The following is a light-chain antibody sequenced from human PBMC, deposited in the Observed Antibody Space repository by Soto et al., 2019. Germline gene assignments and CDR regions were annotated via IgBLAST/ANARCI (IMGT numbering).Light chain of an antibody. CDR3: QSYDSSLIEV. Sequence: QSALTQPPSVSGAPGQRVTISCTGSGSNIGAGYDVHWYQQFPGTAPKLLIYGNNNRPSGVPDRFSGSKSGTSASLAITGLKAEVEADYYCQSYDSSLIEVFEIGTKVTFL. CDR1: GSNIGAGYD. J-gene: IGLJ1*01. CDR2: GNN. V-gene: IGLV1-40*01.